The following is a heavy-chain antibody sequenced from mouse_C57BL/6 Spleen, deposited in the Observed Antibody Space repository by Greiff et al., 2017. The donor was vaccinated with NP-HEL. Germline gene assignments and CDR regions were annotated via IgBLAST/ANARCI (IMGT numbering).Heavy chain of an antibody. CDR2: IHPNSGST. D-gene: IGHD1-1*01. CDR1: GYTFTSYW. CDR3: AGGGYGSSQWYFDG. Sequence: VQLQQPGAELVKPGASVKLSCKASGYTFTSYWMHWVKQRPGQGLEWIGMIHPNSGSTNYNEKFKSKATLTVDKSSSTAYMQLSSLTSEDSAVYYCAGGGYGSSQWYFDGWGTGTTVTVSS. J-gene: IGHJ1*03. V-gene: IGHV1-64*01.